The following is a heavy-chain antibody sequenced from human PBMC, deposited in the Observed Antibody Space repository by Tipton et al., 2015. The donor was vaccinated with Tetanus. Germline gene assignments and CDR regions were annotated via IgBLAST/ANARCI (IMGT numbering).Heavy chain of an antibody. J-gene: IGHJ3*02. CDR1: GFNFSTNS. V-gene: IGHV4-59*01. D-gene: IGHD3-10*01. CDR3: ARWGDASGSTNLYAFDI. CDR2: THHSGNT. Sequence: LRLSCVGSGFNFSTNSMNWVRQAPGTGLEWIGYTHHSGNTNYNPSLSGRVTTSVDTSKNQFSLKMSSVTAADTAVYYCARWGDASGSTNLYAFDIWGQGTMVSVSS.